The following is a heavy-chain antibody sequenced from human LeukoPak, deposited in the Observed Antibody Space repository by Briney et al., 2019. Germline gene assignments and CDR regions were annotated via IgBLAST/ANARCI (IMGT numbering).Heavy chain of an antibody. Sequence: GGSPPISCAASGFTFISYGMHWLRQAPGKGLEWVTFIRYEGSNKYYADSVKGRFTISRDNAKNTLYLQMNTLRAEDTALYYCAKEAEDGYSSSPNFDHWGQRPLVPVSS. CDR1: GFTFISYG. CDR3: AKEAEDGYSSSPNFDH. D-gene: IGHD3-22*01. J-gene: IGHJ4*02. V-gene: IGHV3-30*02. CDR2: IRYEGSNK.